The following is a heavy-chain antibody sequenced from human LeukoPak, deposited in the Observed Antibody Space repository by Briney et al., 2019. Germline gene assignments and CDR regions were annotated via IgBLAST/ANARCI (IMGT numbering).Heavy chain of an antibody. CDR1: GYTFTGYY. CDR2: ITPNSGGT. V-gene: IGHV1-2*02. D-gene: IGHD2-21*02. CDR3: ARGYCGGDCPQDY. J-gene: IGHJ4*02. Sequence: GSSVKVSCKASGYTFTGYYMHWVRQAPGQGLEWMGLITPNSGGTNYAQKFQGRVTMTRDTSISTAYMELSRLRSDDTAVYYCARGYCGGDCPQDYWGQGTLVTVSS.